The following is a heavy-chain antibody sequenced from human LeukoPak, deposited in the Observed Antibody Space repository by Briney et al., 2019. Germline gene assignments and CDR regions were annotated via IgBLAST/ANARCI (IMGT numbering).Heavy chain of an antibody. CDR3: ARHRFPYGDSFN. Sequence: SVKVSCKASGGTFSSYAISWVRQAPGQGLEWMGRIIPIFGTANYAQKFQGRVTITTDESTSTAYMELSSLRSEDTAVYCCARHRFPYGDSFNWGQGTLVTVSS. J-gene: IGHJ4*02. CDR2: IIPIFGTA. V-gene: IGHV1-69*05. CDR1: GGTFSSYA. D-gene: IGHD4-17*01.